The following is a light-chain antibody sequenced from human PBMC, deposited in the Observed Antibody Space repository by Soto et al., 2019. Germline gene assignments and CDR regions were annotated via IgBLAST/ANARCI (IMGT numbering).Light chain of an antibody. CDR1: QSINTIY. CDR2: GAS. Sequence: EIVLTQSPGTLSLSPGERATLSCRASQSINTIYLAWYQQKPGQAPKLLIHGASNRATDIPDRFSGSGSGTDFTLTISRLEPEDFAVYYCQQYGSSRWTFGQGTKVEI. J-gene: IGKJ1*01. V-gene: IGKV3-20*01. CDR3: QQYGSSRWT.